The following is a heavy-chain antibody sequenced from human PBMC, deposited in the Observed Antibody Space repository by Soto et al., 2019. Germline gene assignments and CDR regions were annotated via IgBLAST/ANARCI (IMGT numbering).Heavy chain of an antibody. J-gene: IGHJ4*02. CDR3: VRGGNPYHYATIAPGTFDK. D-gene: IGHD3-10*01. Sequence: QVQLQESGPGLVKPSQTLSLACTVSGDSVSGGDSYWSWIRQPPGKALEWIGYTSFSGYTSYTPSLKSRVTISVDMSKSQFSLRLTSVTTADTAIYYCVRGGNPYHYATIAPGTFDKWGQGTLVSVSS. V-gene: IGHV4-30-4*01. CDR2: TSFSGYT. CDR1: GDSVSGGDSY.